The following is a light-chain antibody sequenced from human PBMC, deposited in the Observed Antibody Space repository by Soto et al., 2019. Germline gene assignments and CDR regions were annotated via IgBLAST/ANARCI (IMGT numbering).Light chain of an antibody. CDR1: QSISSY. CDR2: AAS. Sequence: IQMTQSPSSLSASVGDRVTITCRAIQSISSYLNWYQQKPGKAPKLLIYAASSLQSGVPSRFSGSGSGTDFTLTISSLQPEDFATYYCQQSYRTPLTFGGGTKVDIK. J-gene: IGKJ4*01. CDR3: QQSYRTPLT. V-gene: IGKV1-39*01.